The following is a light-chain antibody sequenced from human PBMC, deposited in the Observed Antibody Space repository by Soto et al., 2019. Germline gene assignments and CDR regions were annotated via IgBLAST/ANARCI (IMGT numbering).Light chain of an antibody. CDR3: QQYGSSPPIT. CDR2: GAS. Sequence: EIVMTQSPATLSVSPGERGTLSCRASQSVSNNLAWYQQKPGQAPRLLIYGASTRATGIPARFSGSGSGTGFTLTISSLQSEDFAVYYCQQYGSSPPITFGQGTRLEIK. J-gene: IGKJ5*01. V-gene: IGKV3-15*01. CDR1: QSVSNN.